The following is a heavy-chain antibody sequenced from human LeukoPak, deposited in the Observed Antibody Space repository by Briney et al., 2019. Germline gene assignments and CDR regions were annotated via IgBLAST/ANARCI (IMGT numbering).Heavy chain of an antibody. D-gene: IGHD3-3*01. CDR2: INHSGST. Sequence: PSETLSLTCAVYGGSFSGYYWSWIRQPPGKGLEWIGEINHSGSTNYNPSLKSRVTISVDTSKNQFSLKLSSVTAADTAMYYCARERRRTWSGYYASPPLDYWGQGTLVTVSS. CDR3: ARERRRTWSGYYASPPLDY. V-gene: IGHV4-34*01. CDR1: GGSFSGYY. J-gene: IGHJ4*02.